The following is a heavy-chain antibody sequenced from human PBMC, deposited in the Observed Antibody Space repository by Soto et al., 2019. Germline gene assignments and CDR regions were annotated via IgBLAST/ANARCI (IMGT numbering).Heavy chain of an antibody. CDR3: ARVSKRNHFDD. D-gene: IGHD3-3*02. V-gene: IGHV1-18*01. J-gene: IGHJ4*02. CDR2: ISAYNGNT. CDR1: GYTFTSYG. Sequence: QVQLVQSGAEVKKTGASEKVYCKASGYTFTSYGISWVRQAPGQGLEWKGWISAYNGNTNYAQKLQDTVTMTTDTYTSTAYKELRSLRSDDTAVYYCARVSKRNHFDDWGQGTLVTVT.